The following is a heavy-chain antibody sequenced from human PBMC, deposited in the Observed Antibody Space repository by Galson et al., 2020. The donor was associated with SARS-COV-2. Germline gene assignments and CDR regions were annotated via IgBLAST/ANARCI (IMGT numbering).Heavy chain of an antibody. Sequence: SETLSLTCSVSGGSISSSSYYWGWIRQPPGKGLEWIGSIYYSGSTYYNPSLKSRVTISVDTSKNQFSLKLISVTAADTAVYYCAAVAVAGFDYWGQGTLVTVSS. CDR3: AAVAVAGFDY. V-gene: IGHV4-39*07. CDR1: GGSISSSSYY. CDR2: IYYSGST. J-gene: IGHJ4*02. D-gene: IGHD6-19*01.